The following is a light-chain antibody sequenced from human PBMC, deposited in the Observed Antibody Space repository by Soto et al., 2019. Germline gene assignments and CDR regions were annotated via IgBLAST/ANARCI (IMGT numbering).Light chain of an antibody. J-gene: IGKJ1*01. Sequence: DIQMTQFPSTLSASVGDRVTITCRASQSVDTWLAWYQQKPGKAPSLVIYKASNLESGVPSRFSGSGSGTEFTLTIISLQPDDFATYYCQQYNNYPRTFGQGTKVEVK. CDR1: QSVDTW. V-gene: IGKV1-5*03. CDR2: KAS. CDR3: QQYNNYPRT.